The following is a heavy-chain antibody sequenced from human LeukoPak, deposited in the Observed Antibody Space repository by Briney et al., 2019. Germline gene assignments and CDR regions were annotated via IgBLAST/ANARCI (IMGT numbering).Heavy chain of an antibody. CDR1: GYTFTGYY. CDR2: INPNSGGT. D-gene: IGHD3-9*01. Sequence: ASVKVSCKASGYTFTGYYMHWVRQAPGHGLEWMGWINPNSGGTNYAQRFQGRVTMPRDTSISTAYMELSRLRSDDTAVYYCARDGARYDILTGYGFDYWGQGALVTVSS. J-gene: IGHJ4*02. V-gene: IGHV1-2*02. CDR3: ARDGARYDILTGYGFDY.